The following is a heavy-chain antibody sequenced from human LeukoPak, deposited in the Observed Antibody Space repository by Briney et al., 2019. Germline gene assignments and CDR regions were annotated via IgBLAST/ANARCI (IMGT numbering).Heavy chain of an antibody. J-gene: IGHJ4*02. Sequence: GGSLRLSCATSGFTFDDYGMSWVRQAPGKGLEWVSGINWNGAGTGYADSVKGRFTISRDNAKNSLYLQMNSLRAEDTALYYCARALRRYKYDYPSPDYWGQGTLVTVSS. CDR2: INWNGAGT. CDR3: ARALRRYKYDYPSPDY. CDR1: GFTFDDYG. D-gene: IGHD3-16*01. V-gene: IGHV3-20*04.